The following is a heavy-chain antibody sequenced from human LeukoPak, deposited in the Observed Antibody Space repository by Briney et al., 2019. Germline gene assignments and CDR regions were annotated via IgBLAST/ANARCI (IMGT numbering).Heavy chain of an antibody. J-gene: IGHJ3*02. Sequence: PSETLSLTCTVSGVSISSYYWSWIRQPPGKGLEWIGYIYYSGSTNYNPSLKSRVTISVDTSKNQFSLKLSSVTAADTAVYYCARVRVDSIHAFDIWGQGTMVTVSS. CDR2: IYYSGST. D-gene: IGHD3-22*01. V-gene: IGHV4-59*01. CDR1: GVSISSYY. CDR3: ARVRVDSIHAFDI.